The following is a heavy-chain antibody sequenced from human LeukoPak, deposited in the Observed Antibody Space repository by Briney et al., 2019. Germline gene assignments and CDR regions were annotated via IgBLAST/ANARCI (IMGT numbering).Heavy chain of an antibody. J-gene: IGHJ4*02. CDR3: ARGYCSGGSCYGRRDQTEFDY. D-gene: IGHD2-15*01. V-gene: IGHV1-2*04. CDR1: GYAFTDYY. Sequence: ASVKVSCKASGYAFTDYYMHWVRQAPGQGLEWMGWINPNSGGTNYAQKFQGWVTMTRDTSISTAYMELSRLRSDDTAVYYCARGYCSGGSCYGRRDQTEFDYWGQGTLVTVSS. CDR2: INPNSGGT.